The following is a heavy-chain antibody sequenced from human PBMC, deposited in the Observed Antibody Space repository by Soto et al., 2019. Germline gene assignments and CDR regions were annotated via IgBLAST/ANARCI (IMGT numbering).Heavy chain of an antibody. CDR1: GGSFSGYY. J-gene: IGHJ4*02. V-gene: IGHV4-34*01. CDR3: ASHSNPGY. Sequence: QVQLQQWGAGLLKPSETLSLTCAVYGGSFSGYYWSWIRQPPGKGLEWIGEINHSGSTNYNPSLKSRVTISVDTSKNQSSLKLSAVTAADTAVYYCASHSNPGYWGQGTLVTVSS. CDR2: INHSGST. D-gene: IGHD6-13*01.